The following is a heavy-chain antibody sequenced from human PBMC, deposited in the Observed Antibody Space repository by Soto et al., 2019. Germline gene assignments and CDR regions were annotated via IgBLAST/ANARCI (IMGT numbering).Heavy chain of an antibody. CDR1: GGSISSGGYY. Sequence: PSETLSLTCTVSGGSISSGGYYWSWIRQHPGKGLEWIGYIYYSGSTYYNPSLKSRVTISVDTSKNQFSLKLSSVTAADTAVYYCARAHRDIVANDRFDPWGQGTLVTVSS. V-gene: IGHV4-31*03. D-gene: IGHD5-12*01. CDR2: IYYSGST. J-gene: IGHJ5*02. CDR3: ARAHRDIVANDRFDP.